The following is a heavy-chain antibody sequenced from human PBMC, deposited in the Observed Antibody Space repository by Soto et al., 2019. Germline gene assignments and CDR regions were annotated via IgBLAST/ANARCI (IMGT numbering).Heavy chain of an antibody. CDR1: GYKFTTYF. V-gene: IGHV1-46*01. CDR2: IHPSGDT. J-gene: IGHJ1*01. D-gene: IGHD2-15*01. Sequence: ASVKVSCKTSGYKFTTYFIHWGRQAPGQGLEWMGMIHPSGDTGYAQKFRGRVTMTIDTSTTTAYMELRNLTSEDTAVYFSVRGYCTTSPCSGDFQFWGQGTRVTVSS. CDR3: VRGYCTTSPCSGDFQF.